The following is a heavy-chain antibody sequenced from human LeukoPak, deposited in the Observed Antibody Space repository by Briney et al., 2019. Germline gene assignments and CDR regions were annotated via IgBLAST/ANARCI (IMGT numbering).Heavy chain of an antibody. CDR2: ISYDGSNK. CDR1: GFTFSSYA. J-gene: IGHJ2*01. V-gene: IGHV3-30-3*01. Sequence: GGSLRLSCAASGFTFSSYAMHWVRQAPGKGLEWVAVISYDGSNKYYADSVKGRFTISRDNSKNTLYLQMNSLRAEDTAVYYCASPYSSGWYWTNWYFDLWGRGTLVTVSS. CDR3: ASPYSSGWYWTNWYFDL. D-gene: IGHD6-19*01.